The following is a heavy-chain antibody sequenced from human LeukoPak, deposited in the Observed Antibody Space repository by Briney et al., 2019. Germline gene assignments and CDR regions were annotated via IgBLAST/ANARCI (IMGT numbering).Heavy chain of an antibody. CDR1: GGSISSSSHY. CDR3: ARVGGYSYGVDY. Sequence: SETLSLTCTVSGGSISSSSHYWGWIRQPPGKGLEWIGSMYYRGSTYHNPSLKSRVTIPVDTSKNQFSLKLSSVTAADTAVYYCARVGGYSYGVDYWGQGTLVTVSS. D-gene: IGHD5-18*01. V-gene: IGHV4-39*07. J-gene: IGHJ4*02. CDR2: MYYRGST.